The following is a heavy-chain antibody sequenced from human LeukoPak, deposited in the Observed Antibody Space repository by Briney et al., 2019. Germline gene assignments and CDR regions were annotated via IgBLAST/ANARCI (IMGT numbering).Heavy chain of an antibody. J-gene: IGHJ4*02. D-gene: IGHD3-16*02. CDR1: GFTFSNAW. V-gene: IGHV3-15*01. Sequence: GRSLRLSCAASGFTFSNAWMSWVRQAPGKGLEWVGRIKSKTDGGTTDYAAPVKGRFTISRDDSKNTLYLQMNSLKTEDTAVYYCTTDPGSESTPPSNYDYVWGSYRYTLPFDYWGQGTLVTVSS. CDR3: TTDPGSESTPPSNYDYVWGSYRYTLPFDY. CDR2: IKSKTDGGTT.